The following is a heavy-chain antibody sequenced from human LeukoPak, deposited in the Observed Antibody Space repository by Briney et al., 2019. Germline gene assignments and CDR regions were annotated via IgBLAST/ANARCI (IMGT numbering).Heavy chain of an antibody. CDR1: GGSISSGNYY. CDR3: ARENVVAVPREGWYFDL. V-gene: IGHV4-61*10. D-gene: IGHD2-2*01. Sequence: PSETLSLTCTVSGGSISSGNYYWSWIRQPAGKGLEWIGRIHYSGSTNYNPSLKSRVTISVDTSKNQFSLNLSSVTAADTAVYYCARENVVAVPREGWYFDLWGRGTLVSVSS. CDR2: IHYSGST. J-gene: IGHJ2*01.